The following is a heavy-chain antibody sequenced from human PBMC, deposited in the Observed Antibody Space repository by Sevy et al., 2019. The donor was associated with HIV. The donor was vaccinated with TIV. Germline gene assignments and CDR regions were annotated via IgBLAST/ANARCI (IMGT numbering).Heavy chain of an antibody. J-gene: IGHJ4*02. CDR1: GFTFTDYW. CDR3: AREVGGYNWRPYYFDS. CDR2: IKQDESEK. D-gene: IGHD5-12*01. V-gene: IGHV3-7*01. Sequence: GGSLRLSCAASGFTFTDYWMSWVRQTLGKGLEWVATIKQDESEKYYVDSVKGRFAISRDNGKNSVSLQMNGLRAEDMALYYCAREVGGYNWRPYYFDSWGQGTLVTVSS.